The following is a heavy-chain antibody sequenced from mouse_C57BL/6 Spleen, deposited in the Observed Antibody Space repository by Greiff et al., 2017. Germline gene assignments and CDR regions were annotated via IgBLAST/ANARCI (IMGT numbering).Heavy chain of an antibody. J-gene: IGHJ3*01. CDR1: GYTFTDYY. Sequence: EVQLQQSGPELVKPGASVKISCKASGYTFTDYYMNWVKQSHGKSLEWIGDINPNNGGTSYNQKFKGKATLTVDKSSSTAYMELRSLTSEDSAVYYCAKDQTGMWFAYWGQGTLVTVSA. V-gene: IGHV1-26*01. CDR2: INPNNGGT. CDR3: AKDQTGMWFAY. D-gene: IGHD4-1*01.